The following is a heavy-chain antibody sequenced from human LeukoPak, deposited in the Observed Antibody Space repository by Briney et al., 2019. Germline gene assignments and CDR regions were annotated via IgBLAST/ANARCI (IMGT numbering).Heavy chain of an antibody. J-gene: IGHJ1*01. D-gene: IGHD1-14*01. CDR1: GYTFTGYY. Sequence: GASVKVSCKASGYTFTGYYMHWVRQAPGQGLEWMGWINPNSGGTNYAQKFQGRVTMTRDTSISTAYMELSRLRSDDTAVYYCAXXXXXXXTSDEYFQHWGQGTLVTVSS. CDR3: AXXXXXXXTSDEYFQH. V-gene: IGHV1-2*02. CDR2: INPNSGGT.